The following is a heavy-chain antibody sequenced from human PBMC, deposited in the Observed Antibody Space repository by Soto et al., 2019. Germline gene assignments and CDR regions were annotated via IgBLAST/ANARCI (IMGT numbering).Heavy chain of an antibody. CDR1: GFTFNNYA. CDR2: VSDTGGTT. Sequence: GGSLRLSCGASGFTFNNYAISWVRQAPGKGLEWVSAVSDTGGTTHYADSVKGRFTISRDNSRNTLYLQMKSLRAEDTAVYFCAKDRSGSVATPFWYYDIWGRGTLVTVSS. J-gene: IGHJ2*01. D-gene: IGHD3-10*01. V-gene: IGHV3-23*01. CDR3: AKDRSGSVATPFWYYDI.